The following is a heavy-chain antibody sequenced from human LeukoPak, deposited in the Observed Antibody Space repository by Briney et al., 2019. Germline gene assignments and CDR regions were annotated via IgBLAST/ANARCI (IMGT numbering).Heavy chain of an antibody. CDR3: AREGGFYHPLDY. V-gene: IGHV4-4*02. CDR1: GGSVTSTNW. CDR2: VHLDGRT. Sequence: SGTLSLTCAVSGGSVTSTNWWTWVRQPPGKGLEWIGEVHLDGRTNYNPSLTGRLTMSVDLYENHISLKMTSVTAADTAVYYCAREGGFYHPLDYSGQGMLVTVSS. J-gene: IGHJ4*02. D-gene: IGHD1-14*01.